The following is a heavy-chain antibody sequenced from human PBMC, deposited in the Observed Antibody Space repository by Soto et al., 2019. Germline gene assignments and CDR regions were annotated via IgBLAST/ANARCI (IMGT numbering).Heavy chain of an antibody. V-gene: IGHV4-34*01. D-gene: IGHD2-15*01. CDR3: ARGPYSY. Sequence: QVQLQPWGAGLLKPSETLSLTCAVYGESFSTESWSWTRQPPGQGLAWIGEINHSGRTNYNPSLKSRVSISVDTSKNEFSLKLSSVTAAETAVYYCARGPYSYWGQGTLVTVSA. CDR2: INHSGRT. CDR1: GESFSTES. J-gene: IGHJ4*02.